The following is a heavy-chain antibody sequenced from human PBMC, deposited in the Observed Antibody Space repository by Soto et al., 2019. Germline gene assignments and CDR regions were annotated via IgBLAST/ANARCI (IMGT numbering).Heavy chain of an antibody. CDR2: ISGSGGST. CDR1: GFTFSSYA. J-gene: IGHJ4*02. CDR3: AKDGYCSGGSCYSPFDY. D-gene: IGHD2-15*01. V-gene: IGHV3-23*01. Sequence: EVQLLESGGGLVQPGGSLRLSCAASGFTFSSYAMSWVRQAPGKGLEWVSAISGSGGSTYYADSVKGRFTISRDNSKNTLYLQMNSLRAEDTAVYYCAKDGYCSGGSCYSPFDYWGQGTLVTVSS.